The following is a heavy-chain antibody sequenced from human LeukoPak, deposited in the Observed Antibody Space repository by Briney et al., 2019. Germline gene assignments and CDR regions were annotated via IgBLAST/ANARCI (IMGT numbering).Heavy chain of an antibody. D-gene: IGHD6-13*01. CDR2: LSGSGGST. Sequence: PGGSLRLSCAASGFSFSTYWMHWVRQAPGKGLEWVSALSGSGGSTDYADSVKGRFTISRDNSKNTLYLQMNSLRAEDTAVYYCAKNAAAAGVNWFDPWGQGTLVTVSS. CDR1: GFSFSTYW. CDR3: AKNAAAAGVNWFDP. V-gene: IGHV3-23*01. J-gene: IGHJ5*02.